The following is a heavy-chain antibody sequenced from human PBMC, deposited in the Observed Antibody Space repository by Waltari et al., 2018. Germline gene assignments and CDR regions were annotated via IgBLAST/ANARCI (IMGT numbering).Heavy chain of an antibody. CDR1: GFTFSSYA. Sequence: QVQLVESGGGVVQPGRSLRLSCAASGFTFSSYAMPWVRQAPGKGLEWVAVISYDGSNKYYADSVKGRFTISRDNSKNTLYLQMNSLRAEDTAVYYCFAGSSPFDYWGQGTLVTVSS. CDR3: FAGSSPFDY. J-gene: IGHJ4*02. V-gene: IGHV3-30-3*01. D-gene: IGHD6-6*01. CDR2: ISYDGSNK.